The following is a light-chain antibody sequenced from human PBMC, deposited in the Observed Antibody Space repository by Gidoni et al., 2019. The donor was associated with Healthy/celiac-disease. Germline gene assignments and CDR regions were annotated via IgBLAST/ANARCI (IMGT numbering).Light chain of an antibody. J-gene: IGKJ4*01. CDR1: QSVSSY. CDR2: DAS. CDR3: QQRSNWPPNT. V-gene: IGKV3-11*01. Sequence: EIVLTQSPATLALSPGERATLSCRVSQSVSSYLAWYQQKTGQAPRLLIYDASNRATGIPARFSGSGSGTDFTLTISSLEPEDFAVYYCQQRSNWPPNTFXGXTKVEIK.